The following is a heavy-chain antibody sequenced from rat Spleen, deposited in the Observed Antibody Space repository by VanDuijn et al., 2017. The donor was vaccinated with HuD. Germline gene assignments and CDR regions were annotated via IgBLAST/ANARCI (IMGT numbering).Heavy chain of an antibody. D-gene: IGHD1-12*01. Sequence: QVQLKESGPGLVQPSQTLSLTCTVSGFSLTRYHVSWVRQPTVKGLEWMGVIWTGGSTAYNSLLKSRLSITRDISESQVFLKMTRLQTEDTATYCCVRANRESYAHFDHWGQGVMVTVSS. CDR1: GFSLTRYH. CDR2: IWTGGST. V-gene: IGHV2-43*01. CDR3: VRANRESYAHFDH. J-gene: IGHJ2*01.